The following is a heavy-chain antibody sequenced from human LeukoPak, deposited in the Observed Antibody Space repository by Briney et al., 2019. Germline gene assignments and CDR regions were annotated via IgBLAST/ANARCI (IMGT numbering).Heavy chain of an antibody. CDR1: GGSISSSSYY. Sequence: PSETLSLTCTVSGGSISSSSYYWGWIRQPPGKGLEWIGSIYYSGSTHYNPSLKSRVTISVDTSKNQFSLKLSSVTAADTAVYYCGSGYYRYYFDYWGQGPLVTVSS. D-gene: IGHD3-22*01. J-gene: IGHJ4*02. CDR2: IYYSGST. V-gene: IGHV4-39*01. CDR3: GSGYYRYYFDY.